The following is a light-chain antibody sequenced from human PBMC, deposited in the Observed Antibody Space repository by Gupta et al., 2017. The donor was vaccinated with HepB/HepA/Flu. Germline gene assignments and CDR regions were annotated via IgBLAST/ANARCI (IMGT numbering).Light chain of an antibody. CDR1: SSDVGGYDY. Sequence: QSALTQPASVSGSPGQSITISCTGTSSDVGGYDYVSWYQQHPGKAPKLMIYNVNNRPSGVSNRFSGSKSGNTASLTISGLQAEDEADYYYSSYTSSNTRVFGGWTKLTVL. CDR2: NVN. CDR3: SSYTSSNTRV. J-gene: IGLJ3*02. V-gene: IGLV2-14*03.